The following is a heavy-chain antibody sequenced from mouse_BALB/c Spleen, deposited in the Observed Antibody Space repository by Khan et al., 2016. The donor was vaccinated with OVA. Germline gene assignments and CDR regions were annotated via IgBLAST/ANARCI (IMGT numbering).Heavy chain of an antibody. CDR3: ARQGNPYTSIAY. CDR1: GYIFTSYL. Sequence: VQLQQSGPELVKPGASVKMSCKASGYIFTSYLIHWVKQRPGQGLEWIGYIYPDTDGTYYNEKFKGKATLTSDKSSSTAYMELSSLTSEDSAVYYCARQGNPYTSIAYWGQGTLVTVSA. D-gene: IGHD2-1*01. CDR2: IYPDTDGT. V-gene: IGHV1S136*01. J-gene: IGHJ3*01.